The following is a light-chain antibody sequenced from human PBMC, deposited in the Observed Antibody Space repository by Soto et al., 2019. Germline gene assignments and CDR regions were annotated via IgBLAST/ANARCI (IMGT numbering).Light chain of an antibody. CDR3: AAWDDSLNGYV. J-gene: IGLJ1*01. Sequence: QSVLTQPPSASGTPGQRVTISCSGSSSNIGSNTVNWYQQVPGTAPKLLIYGNDQRPSGVPDRFSGSKSGTSASLAISGLQSEDEADYFCAAWDDSLNGYVFGTGTKPTVL. CDR1: SSNIGSNT. V-gene: IGLV1-44*01. CDR2: GND.